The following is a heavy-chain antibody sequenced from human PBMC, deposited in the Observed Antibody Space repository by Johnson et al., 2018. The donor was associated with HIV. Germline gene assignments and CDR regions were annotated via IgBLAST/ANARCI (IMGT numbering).Heavy chain of an antibody. D-gene: IGHD6-13*01. V-gene: IGHV3-23*04. CDR2: ISGSGGST. Sequence: VQLVESGGGLVQPGGSLRLSCAASGFTFSSYAMSWVRQAPGKGLEWVSAISGSGGSTYYADSVKGRFTISRDNSKNTLYLQMNSLRAEDTAVYYCAKSHWALDAAGTAAFDIWGQGTMVTVSS. J-gene: IGHJ3*02. CDR3: AKSHWALDAAGTAAFDI. CDR1: GFTFSSYA.